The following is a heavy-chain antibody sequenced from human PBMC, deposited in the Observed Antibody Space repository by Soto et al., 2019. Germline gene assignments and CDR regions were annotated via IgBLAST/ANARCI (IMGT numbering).Heavy chain of an antibody. D-gene: IGHD2-21*01. V-gene: IGHV4-39*01. CDR1: GGSIGYSNYY. Sequence: PSETLSLTCTVSGGSIGYSNYYWGWIRQPPGKALEWIGTIYYSGSTYYNPSLKSRVTMSVDTSKNQFSLKLTSVAAADTAVYYCAKLVVPTSSWFDPWGQGTLVTVSS. J-gene: IGHJ5*02. CDR2: IYYSGST. CDR3: AKLVVPTSSWFDP.